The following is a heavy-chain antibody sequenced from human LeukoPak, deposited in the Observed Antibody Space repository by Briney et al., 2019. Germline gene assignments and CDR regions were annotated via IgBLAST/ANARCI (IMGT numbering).Heavy chain of an antibody. V-gene: IGHV4-38-2*02. J-gene: IGHJ3*02. CDR3: ARWLERDAFDI. Sequence: SETLSLTCTVTGYSISSGYYWGWIRQPPGKGLKWIGSIYHSGSTYYNPSLKSRVTISVDTSKNQFSLKLSSVTAADTAVYYCARWLERDAFDIWGQGTMVTVSS. D-gene: IGHD1-1*01. CDR2: IYHSGST. CDR1: GYSISSGYY.